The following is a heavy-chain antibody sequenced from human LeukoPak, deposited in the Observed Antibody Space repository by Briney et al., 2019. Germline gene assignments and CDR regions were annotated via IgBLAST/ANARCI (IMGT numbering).Heavy chain of an antibody. V-gene: IGHV4-39*07. CDR2: IYYSGST. CDR3: ARRALGSGWPFGY. D-gene: IGHD6-19*01. CDR1: GGSISSSSYY. Sequence: PSETLSLTCTVSGGSISSSSYYWGWIRQPPGKGLEWIGSIYYSGSTYYNPSLKSRVTISVDTSKNQFSLKLSSVTAADTAVYYCARRALGSGWPFGYWGQGTLVTVSS. J-gene: IGHJ4*02.